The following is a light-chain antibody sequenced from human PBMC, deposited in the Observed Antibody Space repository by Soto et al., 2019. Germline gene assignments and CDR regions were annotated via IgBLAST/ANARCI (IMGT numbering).Light chain of an antibody. Sequence: DLQMTQSPSSLSASVGDRVTITCRASQSISTYLNWFQQKPGRAPKRLIYLTSTLQSGVPSRFSGSGSGTDFTLTISSLQPEDFATYYCQQSSTTPWTFGQGTKVDVK. CDR2: LTS. CDR1: QSISTY. CDR3: QQSSTTPWT. V-gene: IGKV1-39*01. J-gene: IGKJ1*01.